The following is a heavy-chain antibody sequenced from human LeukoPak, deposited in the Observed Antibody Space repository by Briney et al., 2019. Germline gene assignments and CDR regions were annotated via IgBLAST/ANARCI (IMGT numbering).Heavy chain of an antibody. D-gene: IGHD3-9*01. CDR3: ARNDILTGYGGWFDP. CDR2: IYYSGST. V-gene: IGHV4-31*03. Sequence: SETLSLTCTVSGGSISSGGYYWSWIRQHPGKGLEWIGYIYYSGSTYYNPSLKSRVTISVDTSKNQFSLKLSSVTAADTAVYYCARNDILTGYGGWFDPWGQGTLVTVSS. CDR1: GGSISSGGYY. J-gene: IGHJ5*02.